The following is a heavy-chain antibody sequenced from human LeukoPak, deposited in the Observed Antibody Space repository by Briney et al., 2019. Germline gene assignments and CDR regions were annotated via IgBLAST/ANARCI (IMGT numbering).Heavy chain of an antibody. CDR2: ISGSGGST. V-gene: IGHV3-23*01. Sequence: GGSLRLSCADSGVTFSSYAMSWVRQAPGKGLEWVSAISGSGGSTYYADSVKGRFTISRDNSKNTLYLQMNSLRAEDTAVYYCAKERQQQLVPEYFQHWGQGTLVTVSS. D-gene: IGHD6-13*01. CDR3: AKERQQQLVPEYFQH. CDR1: GVTFSSYA. J-gene: IGHJ1*01.